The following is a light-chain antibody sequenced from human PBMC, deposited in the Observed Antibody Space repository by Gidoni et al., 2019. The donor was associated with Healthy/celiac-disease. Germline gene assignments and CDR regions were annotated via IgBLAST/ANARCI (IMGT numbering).Light chain of an antibody. CDR1: TGPVTSSHY. CDR2: DTS. Sequence: QAVVTQQPSLTVSPAGPVTLTCGSSTGPVTSSHYPYWFQQKPGQAPRTLIYDTSNKHSWTPARFSGSLLGGKAALTLSGAQPEDEAEYYCLLSYSGAAWVFGGGTKLTVL. J-gene: IGLJ3*02. V-gene: IGLV7-46*01. CDR3: LLSYSGAAWV.